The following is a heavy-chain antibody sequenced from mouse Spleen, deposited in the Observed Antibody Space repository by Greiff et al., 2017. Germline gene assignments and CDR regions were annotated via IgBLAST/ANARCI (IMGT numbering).Heavy chain of an antibody. CDR1: GFSLTSYG. CDR2: IWRGGST. V-gene: IGHV2-5-1*01. D-gene: IGHD1-1*01. Sequence: VQLQQSGPSLVQPSQSLSITCTVSGFSLTSYGVHWVRQSPGKGLEWLGVIWRGGSTDYNAAFMSRLSITKDNSKSQVFFKMNSLQADDTAIYYCAKNSPYYYGSSYDYFDYWGQGTTLTVSS. CDR3: AKNSPYYYGSSYDYFDY. J-gene: IGHJ2*01.